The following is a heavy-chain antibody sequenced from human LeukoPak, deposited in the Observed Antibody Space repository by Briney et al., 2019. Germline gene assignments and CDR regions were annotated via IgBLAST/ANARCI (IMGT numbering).Heavy chain of an antibody. J-gene: IGHJ6*03. CDR3: AREGYSSSSIEVVLVYYMDV. Sequence: GGSLGLSCAASGFTFSSYEMNWVRQAPGKGLEWVSSISSSSSYIYYADSVKGRFTISRDNAKNSLYLQMNSLRAGDTAVYYCAREGYSSSSIEVVLVYYMDVWGKGTTVTVSS. CDR1: GFTFSSYE. CDR2: ISSSSSYI. V-gene: IGHV3-21*01. D-gene: IGHD6-6*01.